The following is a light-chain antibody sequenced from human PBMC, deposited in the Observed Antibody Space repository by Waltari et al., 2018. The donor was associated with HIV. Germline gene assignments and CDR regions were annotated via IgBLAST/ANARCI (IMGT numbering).Light chain of an antibody. CDR1: ALPKHY. Sequence: SSELTQPPSMSVSPGQTARITCSGDALPKHYAYWYQQKSGRAPVLIIFKDPYSPSGIPERFSGSTSGTTATLTISDVQAGDEADYYCQSTDTAGTVGVFGGGTKLT. J-gene: IGLJ3*02. CDR2: KDP. CDR3: QSTDTAGTVGV. V-gene: IGLV3-25*03.